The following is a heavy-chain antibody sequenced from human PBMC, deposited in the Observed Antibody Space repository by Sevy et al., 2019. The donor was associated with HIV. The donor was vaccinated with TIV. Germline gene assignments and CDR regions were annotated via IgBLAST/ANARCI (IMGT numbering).Heavy chain of an antibody. CDR3: ARRYFDL. J-gene: IGHJ4*02. V-gene: IGHV3-30-3*01. CDR2: IAYDGTNK. Sequence: GGSLRLSCAASGFTFSSYAFHWVRQAPGKGLEWVSIIAYDGTNKYYADSVKGRFTISRDNAKESLFLQMTNLRVEDTAIYYCARRYFDLWGQGTLVTVSS. CDR1: GFTFSSYA.